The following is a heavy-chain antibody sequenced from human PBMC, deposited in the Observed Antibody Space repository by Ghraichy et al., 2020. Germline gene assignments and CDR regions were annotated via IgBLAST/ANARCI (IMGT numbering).Heavy chain of an antibody. CDR3: ARAYCGGDCYDKYYYMDV. J-gene: IGHJ6*03. CDR1: GFTFSDYY. V-gene: IGHV3-11*01. D-gene: IGHD2-21*01. Sequence: GESLNISCAASGFTFSDYYVSWIRQAPGKGLEWDSYISSSGSTIYYADSVKGRFTISRDNAKNSLYLQMNSLRAEDTAVYYCARAYCGGDCYDKYYYMDVWGKGTTVTVSS. CDR2: ISSSGSTI.